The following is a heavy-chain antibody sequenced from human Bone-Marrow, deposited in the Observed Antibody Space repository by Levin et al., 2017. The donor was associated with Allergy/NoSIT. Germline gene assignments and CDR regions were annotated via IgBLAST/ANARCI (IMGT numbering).Heavy chain of an antibody. CDR1: GLIFKNSA. Sequence: HPGGSLRLSCEASGLIFKNSAMTWVRQAPGMGLEWVSSVSAGGDSTYYADSVRGRFTISRDNSKNTLHLHMRSLRAEDTARYYCAKGESTFDSWGQGTLVTVSS. J-gene: IGHJ4*02. CDR2: VSAGGDST. D-gene: IGHD5/OR15-5a*01. CDR3: AKGESTFDS. V-gene: IGHV3-23*01.